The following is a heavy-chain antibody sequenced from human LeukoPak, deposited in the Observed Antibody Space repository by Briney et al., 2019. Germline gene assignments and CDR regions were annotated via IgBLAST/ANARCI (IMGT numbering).Heavy chain of an antibody. CDR2: INHSGST. CDR3: ARDYGSRPLDY. V-gene: IGHV4-34*01. Sequence: SETLSLTCAVYGGSFSGYYWSWIRQPPGKGLEWIGEINHSGSTNYNPSLKTRVTISVATSKNQFSLKLSSVTAADTAVHYCARDYGSRPLDYWGQGTLVTVSA. J-gene: IGHJ4*02. D-gene: IGHD3-10*01. CDR1: GGSFSGYY.